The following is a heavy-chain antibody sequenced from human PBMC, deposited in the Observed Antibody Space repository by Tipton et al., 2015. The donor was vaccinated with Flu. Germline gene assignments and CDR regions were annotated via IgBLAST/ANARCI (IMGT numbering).Heavy chain of an antibody. CDR3: ARLSMVRAVDY. D-gene: IGHD3-10*01. CDR2: IYYSGST. CDR1: GGSISSYY. J-gene: IGHJ4*02. Sequence: TLSLTCTVSGGSISSYYWSWIRQPPGKGLEWIGYIYYSGSTNYNPSLKSRVTISVDTSKNQFSLKLSSVTAADTAVYYCARLSMVRAVDYWGQGTLVTVSS. V-gene: IGHV4-59*08.